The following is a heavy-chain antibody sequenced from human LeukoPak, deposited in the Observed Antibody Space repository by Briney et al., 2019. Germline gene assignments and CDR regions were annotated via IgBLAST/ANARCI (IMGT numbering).Heavy chain of an antibody. J-gene: IGHJ4*02. D-gene: IGHD5-24*01. CDR1: GGSISSGGYY. V-gene: IGHV4-30-2*05. Sequence: SETLSLTCTVSGGSISSGGYYWSWIRQPPGKGLEWIGYIYHSGSTNYNPSLKSRVTISVDTSKNQFSLKLSSVTAADTAVYYCARHGRDGYNYLGYWGQGTLVTVSS. CDR3: ARHGRDGYNYLGY. CDR2: IYHSGST.